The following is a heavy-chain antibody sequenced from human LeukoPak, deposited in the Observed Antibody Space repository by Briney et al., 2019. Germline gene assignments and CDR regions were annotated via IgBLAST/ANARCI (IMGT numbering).Heavy chain of an antibody. CDR3: AKDPTAHSSGWYLY. CDR1: GFTFSRYG. D-gene: IGHD6-19*01. Sequence: GGSLRLSCAASGFTFSRYGMHWVRQAPGKGLEWVAVISYDGSNKYYADSVKGRFTISRDNSKNTLYLQMNSLRAEDTAVYYCAKDPTAHSSGWYLYWGQGTLVTVSS. V-gene: IGHV3-30*18. CDR2: ISYDGSNK. J-gene: IGHJ4*02.